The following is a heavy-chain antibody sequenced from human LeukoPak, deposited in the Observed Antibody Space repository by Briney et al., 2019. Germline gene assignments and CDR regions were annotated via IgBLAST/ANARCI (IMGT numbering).Heavy chain of an antibody. V-gene: IGHV4-59*08. CDR1: DDSINNNY. Sequence: SETLSLTCTVSDDSINNNYWSWIRQPPGKELECIGYIHYSGSTNYNPSLKSRVTISIDTSKNQFSLKLNSVTAADTAVYYCARLEAVAGTSWGQGTLVTVSS. D-gene: IGHD6-19*01. J-gene: IGHJ4*02. CDR2: IHYSGST. CDR3: ARLEAVAGTS.